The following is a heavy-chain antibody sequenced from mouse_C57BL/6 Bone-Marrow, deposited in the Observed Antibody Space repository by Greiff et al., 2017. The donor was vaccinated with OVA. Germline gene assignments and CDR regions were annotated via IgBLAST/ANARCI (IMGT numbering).Heavy chain of an antibody. CDR3: ARLDYYGSRSYYYAMDY. Sequence: VKLQQSGAELVRPGTSVKVSCKASGYAFTNYLIEWVKQRPGQGLEWIGVINPGSGGTNYNEKFKGKATLTADKSSSTAYMQLSSLTSEDSAVYFCARLDYYGSRSYYYAMDYWGQGTSVTVSS. D-gene: IGHD1-1*01. CDR2: INPGSGGT. V-gene: IGHV1-54*01. J-gene: IGHJ4*01. CDR1: GYAFTNYL.